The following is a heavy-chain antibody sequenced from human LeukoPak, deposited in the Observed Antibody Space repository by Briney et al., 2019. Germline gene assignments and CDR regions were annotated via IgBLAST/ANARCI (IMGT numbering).Heavy chain of an antibody. CDR2: ISYDGSNK. V-gene: IGHV3-30*18. CDR1: GFTFSSYG. CDR3: AKAAGTYSSSWYPPLDAFDI. J-gene: IGHJ3*02. Sequence: PGGSLRLSCAASGFTFSSYGMHWVRQAPGKGLEWVVVISYDGSNKYYADSVKGRFTISRDNSKNTLYLQMNSLRAEDTAVYYCAKAAGTYSSSWYPPLDAFDIWGQGTMVTVSS. D-gene: IGHD6-13*01.